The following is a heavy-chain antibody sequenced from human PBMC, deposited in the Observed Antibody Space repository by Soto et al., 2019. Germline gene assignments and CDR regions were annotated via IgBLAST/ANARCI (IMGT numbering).Heavy chain of an antibody. Sequence: SGTLSLTCTVSGGSISSYFLNWIRQAPGKGLEWIGYMYFNESTNYNPSLKSRVTISLDTSKSLFSLKLNSVTAADTAVYYCARDHKEAFDIWGQGTLVTVSS. CDR3: ARDHKEAFDI. CDR1: GGSISSYF. CDR2: MYFNEST. J-gene: IGHJ3*02. V-gene: IGHV4-59*01.